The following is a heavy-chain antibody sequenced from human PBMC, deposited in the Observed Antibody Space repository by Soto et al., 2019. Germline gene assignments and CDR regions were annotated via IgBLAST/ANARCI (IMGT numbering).Heavy chain of an antibody. CDR3: AKDPPGSTEIYY. Sequence: EVQLLESGGGLGQPGGSLRLSCAASGFTFSSYAMSWVRQAPGKGLEWVSAISGSGGNTYYADSVKGRFTISRDNYKHTLYLQMHSLRAEDTAVYYCAKDPPGSTEIYYLGQGTLVTVSS. J-gene: IGHJ4*01. CDR1: GFTFSSYA. V-gene: IGHV3-23*01. CDR2: ISGSGGNT.